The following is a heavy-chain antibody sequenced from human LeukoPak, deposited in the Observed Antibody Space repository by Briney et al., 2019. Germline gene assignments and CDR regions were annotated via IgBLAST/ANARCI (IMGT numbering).Heavy chain of an antibody. D-gene: IGHD2-2*01. J-gene: IGHJ4*02. CDR1: RFTLSNYA. CDR3: ARGQGNVVLQDRTSAKLYDY. Sequence: GGSLRLSCAASRFTLSNYAMSWVRQAAGKGLEWVSTISAGGGAYYADSVKGRFTISRDNSKSTLYLQMNSLGAEDTAVYYCARGQGNVVLQDRTSAKLYDYWGQGTLVTVSS. CDR2: ISAGGGA. V-gene: IGHV3-23*01.